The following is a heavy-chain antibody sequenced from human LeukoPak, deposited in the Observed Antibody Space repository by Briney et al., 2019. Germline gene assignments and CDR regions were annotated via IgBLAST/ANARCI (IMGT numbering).Heavy chain of an antibody. D-gene: IGHD1-7*01. CDR2: FDPEDGET. CDR1: GYTLTELS. Sequence: ASVKVSCKVSGYTLTELSMHWVRQAPGKGLEWMGGFDPEDGETIYAQKFQGRVTMTEDTSTDTAYMELSSLRSEDTAVYYCATVTAGGTVFDLWGRGTLVTVSS. J-gene: IGHJ2*01. V-gene: IGHV1-24*01. CDR3: ATVTAGGTVFDL.